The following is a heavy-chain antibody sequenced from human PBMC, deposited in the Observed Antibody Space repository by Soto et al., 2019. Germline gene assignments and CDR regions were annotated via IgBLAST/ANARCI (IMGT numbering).Heavy chain of an antibody. Sequence: GGSLRLSCAASGFTFSSYAMHWVRQAPGKGLEWVAVISYDGSNKYYADSVKGRFTISRDNSKNTLYLQMNSLRAEDTAVYYCARELERDGYNLGAFDIWGQGTMVTVSS. D-gene: IGHD5-12*01. J-gene: IGHJ3*02. CDR2: ISYDGSNK. V-gene: IGHV3-30-3*01. CDR1: GFTFSSYA. CDR3: ARELERDGYNLGAFDI.